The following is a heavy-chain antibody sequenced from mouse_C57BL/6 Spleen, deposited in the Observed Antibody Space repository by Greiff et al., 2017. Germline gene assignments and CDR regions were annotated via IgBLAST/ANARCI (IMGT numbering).Heavy chain of an antibody. CDR3: ARHEDRYYYGSSYVYFDY. CDR2: FYPGSGSI. V-gene: IGHV1-62-2*01. J-gene: IGHJ2*01. CDR1: GYTFTEYT. D-gene: IGHD1-1*01. Sequence: VQLQESGAELVNPGASVKLSCKASGYTFTEYTIHWVKQRSGQGLEWIGWFYPGSGSIKYNEKFKDKATLTADKSSSTVYMELSRLTSEDSAVYFCARHEDRYYYGSSYVYFDYWGQGTTLTVSS.